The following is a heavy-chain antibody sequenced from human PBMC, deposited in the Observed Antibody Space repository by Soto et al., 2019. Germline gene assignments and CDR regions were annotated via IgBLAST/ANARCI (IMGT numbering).Heavy chain of an antibody. Sequence: SETLSLTCTVSTGSISNYCWSWIRQPPGKGLEWIGYIYYSGNTNYNPSLKSRVTISVDTSKNQFSLKLSSVTAADTAVYYCARGLAARATLFEYWRQGTLVTVSS. V-gene: IGHV4-59*01. CDR2: IYYSGNT. CDR3: ARGLAARATLFEY. J-gene: IGHJ4*02. CDR1: TGSISNYC. D-gene: IGHD6-6*01.